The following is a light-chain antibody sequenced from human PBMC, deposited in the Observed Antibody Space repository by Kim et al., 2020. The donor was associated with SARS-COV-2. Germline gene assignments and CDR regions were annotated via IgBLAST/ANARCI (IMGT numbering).Light chain of an antibody. J-gene: IGKJ1*01. CDR3: QQYANSPWT. Sequence: SQGEGAILSCRASQSVSSNYLAWYQQKPGQAPRLLIYGPSSRATGIPDRFSGSGSGTDFTLTISRLEPEDFAVYYWQQYANSPWTFGRGTKVDIK. CDR2: GPS. CDR1: QSVSSNY. V-gene: IGKV3-20*01.